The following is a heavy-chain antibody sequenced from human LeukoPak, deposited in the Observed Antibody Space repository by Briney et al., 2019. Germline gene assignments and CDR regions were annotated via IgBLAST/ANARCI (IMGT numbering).Heavy chain of an antibody. Sequence: GGSLRLSCAASGFSFSDYYMSWIHQAPGKGLEWVSFISSSATTIYNAASVEGRFTISRDNAKNSLFLQMNSPRAEDTASYYCARGGWFGELLFDYWGQGTLVTVSS. D-gene: IGHD3-10*01. CDR3: ARGGWFGELLFDY. J-gene: IGHJ4*02. CDR2: ISSSATTI. V-gene: IGHV3-11*01. CDR1: GFSFSDYY.